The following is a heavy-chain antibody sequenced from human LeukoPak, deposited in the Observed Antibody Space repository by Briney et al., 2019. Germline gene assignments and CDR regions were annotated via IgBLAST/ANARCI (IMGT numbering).Heavy chain of an antibody. CDR1: GFTFSSYG. J-gene: IGHJ4*02. D-gene: IGHD2-2*01. Sequence: PGGSLRLSCAASGFTFSSYGMHWVRQAPGQGLEWVAFIRYDGSNKYYADSVKGRFTISRDNSKNTLYLQMNSLRAEDTAVYYCAKDRGQRVVPTDYWGQGTLVTVSS. CDR2: IRYDGSNK. CDR3: AKDRGQRVVPTDY. V-gene: IGHV3-30*02.